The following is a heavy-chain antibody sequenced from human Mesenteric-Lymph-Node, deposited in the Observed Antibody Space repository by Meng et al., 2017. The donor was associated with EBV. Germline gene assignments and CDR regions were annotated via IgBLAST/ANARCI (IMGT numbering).Heavy chain of an antibody. CDR3: ARQEVGANFDY. Sequence: QVQRQEPGPGLVKPSETLSLTCTVSGDSVSNRDYYWSWVRQPPGKGLEWIGYIYYSGSTSYNPSLKSRITISLDKSKNDFSLKLSSVTAADTAVYYCARQEVGANFDYWGQGTLVTVSP. V-gene: IGHV4-61*08. CDR1: GDSVSNRDYY. J-gene: IGHJ4*02. D-gene: IGHD1-26*01. CDR2: IYYSGST.